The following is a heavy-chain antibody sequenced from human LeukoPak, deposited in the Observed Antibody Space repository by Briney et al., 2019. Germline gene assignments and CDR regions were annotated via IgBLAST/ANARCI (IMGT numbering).Heavy chain of an antibody. CDR2: ISAYNGNT. D-gene: IGHD2-8*01. CDR3: AGNYRYCTNGVCYEEDAFDI. J-gene: IGHJ3*02. V-gene: IGHV1-18*01. CDR1: GYTFTSYG. Sequence: ASVKVSCKASGYTFTSYGISWVRQAPGQGLEWMGWISAYNGNTNYAQKLQGRVTITADESTSTAYMELSSLRSEDTAVYYCAGNYRYCTNGVCYEEDAFDIWGQGTMVTVSS.